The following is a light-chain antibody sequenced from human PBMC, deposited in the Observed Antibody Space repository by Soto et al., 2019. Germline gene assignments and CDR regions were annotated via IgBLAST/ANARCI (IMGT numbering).Light chain of an antibody. J-gene: IGKJ4*01. CDR1: QNISNY. Sequence: IVLTQSPATLSLSPGKRATLSCRASQNISNYLIWYQQKPGQAPRLLIYGASNRATGIPDRFSGSGSGTDFTLTISRLEPEDFAVYYCQQYGISPPLTFGGGTKVDIK. CDR3: QQYGISPPLT. CDR2: GAS. V-gene: IGKV3-20*01.